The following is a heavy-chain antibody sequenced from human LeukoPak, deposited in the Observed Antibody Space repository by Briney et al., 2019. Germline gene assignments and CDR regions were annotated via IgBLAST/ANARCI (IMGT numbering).Heavy chain of an antibody. Sequence: PGGSLRLSCAASGFTLSSYAMHWVRQAPGKGLEWVAVISYDGSNKYYADSVKGRFTISRDNSKNTLYLQMNSLRAEDTAVYYCAREQYYYDSSGYYDYWGQGTLVTVSS. J-gene: IGHJ4*02. CDR1: GFTLSSYA. CDR3: AREQYYYDSSGYYDY. CDR2: ISYDGSNK. V-gene: IGHV3-30-3*01. D-gene: IGHD3-22*01.